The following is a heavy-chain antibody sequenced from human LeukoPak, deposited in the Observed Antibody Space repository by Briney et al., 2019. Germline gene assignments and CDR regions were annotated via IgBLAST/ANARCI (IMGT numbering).Heavy chain of an antibody. CDR2: ISGSGGST. CDR3: AKGDKIGGYRHSNDY. Sequence: GGSLRLSCAASGFTFSIYGMSWVRQAPGKGLEWVSAISGSGGSTYYADSVKGRFTISRDNSKNTLYLQMNSLRTEDTAVYYCAKGDKIGGYRHSNDYWGQGTLVTVSS. CDR1: GFTFSIYG. J-gene: IGHJ4*02. D-gene: IGHD5-12*01. V-gene: IGHV3-23*01.